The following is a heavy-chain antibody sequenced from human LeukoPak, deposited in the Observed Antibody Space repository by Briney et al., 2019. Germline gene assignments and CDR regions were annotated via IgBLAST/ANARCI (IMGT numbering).Heavy chain of an antibody. CDR1: GFTFSSHG. Sequence: PGRSLRLSCAASGFTFSSHGMHWVRQAPGKGLECVAVISYDGSNKYFADSVKGRFTISRDNSKDTLYLQMTSLRAEDTAVYYCAKETFGGGGHDYWGQGTLVTVSS. D-gene: IGHD2/OR15-2a*01. CDR3: AKETFGGGGHDY. V-gene: IGHV3-30*18. CDR2: ISYDGSNK. J-gene: IGHJ4*02.